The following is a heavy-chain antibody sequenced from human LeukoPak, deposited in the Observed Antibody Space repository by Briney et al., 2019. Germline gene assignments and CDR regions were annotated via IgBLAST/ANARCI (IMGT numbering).Heavy chain of an antibody. D-gene: IGHD6-19*01. CDR3: ARVGIAVADGFDY. J-gene: IGHJ4*02. Sequence: SVKVSCKASGGTFSSYAISWVRQAPGQGLEWMGGIIPIFGTANYAQKFQGRVTITADESTSTAYMELSSLRSEDTAVCYCARVGIAVADGFDYWGQGTLVTVSS. V-gene: IGHV1-69*13. CDR1: GGTFSSYA. CDR2: IIPIFGTA.